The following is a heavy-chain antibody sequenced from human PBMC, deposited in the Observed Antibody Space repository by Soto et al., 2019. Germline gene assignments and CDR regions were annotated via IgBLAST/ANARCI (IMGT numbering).Heavy chain of an antibody. J-gene: IGHJ4*02. V-gene: IGHV3-23*01. Sequence: PGGSLRLSCVASGFTFNTYDMSWVRQAPGKGLEWVSTFSGRDGPTYYADSVKGRFIISRDNSKNTLSLQMDSLRAEDSALYYCAKSGPLRSGYFDYLGQGALVTVSS. CDR3: AKSGPLRSGYFDY. D-gene: IGHD3-10*01. CDR1: GFTFNTYD. CDR2: FSGRDGPT.